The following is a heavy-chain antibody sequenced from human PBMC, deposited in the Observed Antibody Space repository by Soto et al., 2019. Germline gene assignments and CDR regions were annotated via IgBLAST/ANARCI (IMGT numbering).Heavy chain of an antibody. J-gene: IGHJ4*02. D-gene: IGHD6-19*01. CDR2: IYWDDGK. CDR1: GFSLSTSGVG. V-gene: IGHV2-5*02. Sequence: QITLKESGPTLVKPTQTLTLTCTFSGFSLSTSGVGVGWNRQPLGKTLDRLELIYWDDGKRYTPSLKSRFTITKDTSKNQVVLTMTTMDPVDTATYYCAHSGSSGWLDYWGQGTLVTVSS. CDR3: AHSGSSGWLDY.